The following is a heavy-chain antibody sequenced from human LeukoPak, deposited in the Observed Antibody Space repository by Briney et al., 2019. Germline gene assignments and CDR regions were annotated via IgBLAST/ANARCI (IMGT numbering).Heavy chain of an antibody. CDR1: GGSISSGGYY. D-gene: IGHD4-17*01. V-gene: IGHV4-31*03. J-gene: IGHJ4*02. Sequence: PSETLSLTCTVSGGSISSGGYYWRWIRQHPGKGLEWIGYIYYSGSTYYNPSLKSRVTISVDTSKNQFPLKLSSVTAADTAVYYCARWATDYAHYYFDYWGQGTLVTVSS. CDR2: IYYSGST. CDR3: ARWATDYAHYYFDY.